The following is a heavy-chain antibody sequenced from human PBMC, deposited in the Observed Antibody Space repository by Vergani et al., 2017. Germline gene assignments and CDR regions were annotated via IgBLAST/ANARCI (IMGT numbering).Heavy chain of an antibody. CDR3: ARGGWDSSGQSYHIPRYNWFDP. J-gene: IGHJ5*02. CDR1: GYTFSGYY. V-gene: IGHV1-2*02. Sequence: QVQLVQSGAEVKKPGASVKVSCKASGYTFSGYYMHWVRQAPGQGLEWMGWINPNSGGTNYAQKFQGRVTMTRDTSNSTAYMELNRLRSDDTAVYYCARGGWDSSGQSYHIPRYNWFDPWGQGTLVTVSS. D-gene: IGHD6-19*01. CDR2: INPNSGGT.